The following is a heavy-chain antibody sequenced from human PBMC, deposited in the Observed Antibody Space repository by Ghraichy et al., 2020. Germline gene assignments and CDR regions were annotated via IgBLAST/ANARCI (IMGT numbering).Heavy chain of an antibody. CDR3: TTDPGDYEIY. J-gene: IGHJ4*02. Sequence: GGSLRLSWIASGVTFTNDWMTWVRQPPGKGLEWVGRIKNKADGGTADYAAPVQGRLFISSDDSQKTLFLQMNRLKTEDTAIYYCTTDPGDYEIYWGQGTLIAVPP. D-gene: IGHD4-17*01. V-gene: IGHV3-15*01. CDR2: IKNKADGGTA. CDR1: GVTFTNDW.